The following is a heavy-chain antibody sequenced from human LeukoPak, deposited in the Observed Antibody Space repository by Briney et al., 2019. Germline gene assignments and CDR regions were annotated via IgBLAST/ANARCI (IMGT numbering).Heavy chain of an antibody. CDR3: ARGWISDSFGY. V-gene: IGHV3-48*03. CDR2: ISSSGSNI. Sequence: GRSLRLSCAASGFTFSSYEMNWVRQAPGKGLEWVSYISSSGSNIYYADSVKGRFTISRDNAKNSLYLQMNSLRAEDTAVYYCARGWISDSFGYWGQGTLVTVSS. D-gene: IGHD5-12*01. CDR1: GFTFSSYE. J-gene: IGHJ4*02.